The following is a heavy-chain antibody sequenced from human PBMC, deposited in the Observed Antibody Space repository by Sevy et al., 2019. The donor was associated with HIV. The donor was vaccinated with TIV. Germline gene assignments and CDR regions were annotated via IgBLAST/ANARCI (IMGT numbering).Heavy chain of an antibody. D-gene: IGHD1-1*01. V-gene: IGHV3-23*01. CDR3: AKVPNDYFHSFDI. CDR2: ISVTSART. J-gene: IGHJ3*02. Sequence: GGSLRLSCVGSGFTFSNYGMTWVRQAPGKGLEWVSSISVTSARTYYADSLRGRFTVSRDNSENTLYLQMNSLRAEDTAVYYCAKVPNDYFHSFDIWGQGTLVTVSS. CDR1: GFTFSNYG.